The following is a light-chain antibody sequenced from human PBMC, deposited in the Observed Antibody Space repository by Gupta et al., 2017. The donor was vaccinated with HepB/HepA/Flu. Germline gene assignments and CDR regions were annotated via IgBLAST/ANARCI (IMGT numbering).Light chain of an antibody. CDR1: QSVRSRY. Sequence: EIAWTQGPVTLFLSPGERATLSCRASQSVRSRYLAWYPQKPGQAPRLLISGECSRATGIADRKNRRGSGTDFTLTISRLEPEDSAVYYCQQYGSSPRTFGQGTKVEIK. CDR2: GEC. CDR3: QQYGSSPRT. V-gene: IGKV3-20*01. J-gene: IGKJ1*01.